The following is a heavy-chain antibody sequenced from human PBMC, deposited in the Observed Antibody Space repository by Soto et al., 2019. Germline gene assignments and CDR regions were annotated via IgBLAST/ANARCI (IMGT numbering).Heavy chain of an antibody. V-gene: IGHV4-30-4*01. CDR3: ARDTFGTGTGNWFDP. D-gene: IGHD1-1*01. CDR2: IYYSGST. Sequence: SETLSLTCTVSGGSISSGDYYWSWIRQPPGKGLEWIGYIYYSGSTYYNPSLKSRVTISVDTSKNQFSLKLSSVTAADTAVYYCARDTFGTGTGNWFDPWGQGTLVTVSS. J-gene: IGHJ5*02. CDR1: GGSISSGDYY.